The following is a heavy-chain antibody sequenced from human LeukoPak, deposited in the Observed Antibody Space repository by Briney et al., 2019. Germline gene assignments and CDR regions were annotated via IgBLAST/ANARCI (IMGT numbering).Heavy chain of an antibody. J-gene: IGHJ5*02. CDR1: GDSITTYY. CDR3: ARATTVTPRFDP. V-gene: IGHV4-59*12. D-gene: IGHD4-17*01. CDR2: IYYSGTT. Sequence: PSETLSLTCTLSGDSITTYYWNWIRQPPGKGLEWIGYIYYSGTTNYNPSLKSRLTISLDTSKNQFSLKLSSMTAADTAVYYCARATTVTPRFDPWGQGTLVIVSS.